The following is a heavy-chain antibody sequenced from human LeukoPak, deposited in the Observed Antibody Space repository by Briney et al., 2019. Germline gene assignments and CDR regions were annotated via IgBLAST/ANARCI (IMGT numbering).Heavy chain of an antibody. CDR3: ARAGSPAAISHYYYYGMDV. Sequence: SVKVSCKASGGTFSSYVISGVRQAPGQGLDWMGGIIPIFGTANYAQKFQGRVTITADESTSTAYMELSSLRSEDTAVYYCARAGSPAAISHYYYYGMDVWGKGTTVTVSS. J-gene: IGHJ6*04. V-gene: IGHV1-69*13. D-gene: IGHD2-2*01. CDR2: IIPIFGTA. CDR1: GGTFSSYV.